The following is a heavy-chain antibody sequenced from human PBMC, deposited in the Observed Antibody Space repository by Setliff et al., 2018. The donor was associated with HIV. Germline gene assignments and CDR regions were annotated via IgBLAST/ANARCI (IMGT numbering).Heavy chain of an antibody. CDR1: GGDLTNHY. V-gene: IGHV4-34*01. CDR2: ITDDGSG. J-gene: IGHJ6*03. D-gene: IGHD6-19*01. CDR3: ARSRESSGYYRDYYYYLDV. Sequence: PSETLSLTCAVYGGDLTNHYWSWVRQAPGKGLEWIGEITDDGSGTYNPSLKSRVTISLDTSKNQFSLHFQSVTAADTAVYYCARSRESSGYYRDYYYYLDVWGKGTTVTVSS.